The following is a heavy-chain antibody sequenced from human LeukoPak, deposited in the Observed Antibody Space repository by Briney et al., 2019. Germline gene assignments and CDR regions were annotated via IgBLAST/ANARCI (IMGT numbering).Heavy chain of an antibody. D-gene: IGHD2-2*01. V-gene: IGHV4-61*01. Sequence: ASETLSLTCSVSGGSISSGSYYWSWIRQPPGKGLEWIGYIYYSGSTNYNPSLKSRVTISVDTSKNQFSLKLSSVTAADTAVYYCARVSVVPAAMAFDIWGQGTMVTVSS. CDR3: ARVSVVPAAMAFDI. CDR2: IYYSGST. J-gene: IGHJ3*02. CDR1: GGSISSGSYY.